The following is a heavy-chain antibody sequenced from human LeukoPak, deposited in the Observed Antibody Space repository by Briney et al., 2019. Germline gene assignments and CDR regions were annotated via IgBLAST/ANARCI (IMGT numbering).Heavy chain of an antibody. D-gene: IGHD4-17*01. J-gene: IGHJ4*02. V-gene: IGHV4-34*01. CDR1: GGSFSGYY. CDR2: INHSGST. CDR3: ARERPYGDYFDY. Sequence: SETLSLTCAVYGGSFSGYYWTWIRQPRGKGLEWIGEINHSGSTNYNPSLKSRVTISVDTSKNQFSLKLSSVTVADTAVYYCARERPYGDYFDYWGQGTLVTVSS.